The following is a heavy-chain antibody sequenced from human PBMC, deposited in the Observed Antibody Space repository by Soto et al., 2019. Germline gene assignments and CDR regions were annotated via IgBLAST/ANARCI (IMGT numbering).Heavy chain of an antibody. V-gene: IGHV3-23*01. D-gene: IGHD2-2*01. J-gene: IGHJ4*02. CDR3: ANPIVVVPDANY. CDR1: GFTFSSYA. Sequence: GGSLRLSCAASGFTFSSYAMSWVRQAPGKGLEWVSAISGSGGSTYYADSVKGRFTISRDNSKNTLYLQMNSLRAEDTAVYYCANPIVVVPDANYWGQGTLVTVSS. CDR2: ISGSGGST.